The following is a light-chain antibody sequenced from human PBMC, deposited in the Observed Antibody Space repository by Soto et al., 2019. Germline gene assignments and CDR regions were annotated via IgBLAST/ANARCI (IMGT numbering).Light chain of an antibody. CDR2: AAS. V-gene: IGKV1-39*01. CDR3: HQTAANPWT. CDR1: QNIGVY. J-gene: IGKJ1*01. Sequence: DIQMTQSPSSLSASVGDRVTITCRASQNIGVYLNWYQKKPGKAPKLLIHAASILHSGVPSTFSGSGSGTDFARTISSLQPEDFATYYCHQTAANPWTFAQGTKVEIK.